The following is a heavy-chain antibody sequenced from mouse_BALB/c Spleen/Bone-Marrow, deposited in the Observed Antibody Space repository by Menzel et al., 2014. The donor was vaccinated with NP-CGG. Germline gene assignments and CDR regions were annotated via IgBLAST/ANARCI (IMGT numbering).Heavy chain of an antibody. CDR2: FYPGSGSI. CDR1: GYTFTEYI. CDR3: ARHEGGEMGFDY. V-gene: IGHV1-62-2*01. Sequence: VQLQESGAGLVKPGASVKLSCKVSGYTFTEYIIHWVKQRSGQGLEWIGWFYPGSGSIKYNEKFKDKATLTADKSSSTVYMELSRLTSEDSAVYFCARHEGGEMGFDYWGQGTTLTVSS. J-gene: IGHJ2*01. D-gene: IGHD2-3*01.